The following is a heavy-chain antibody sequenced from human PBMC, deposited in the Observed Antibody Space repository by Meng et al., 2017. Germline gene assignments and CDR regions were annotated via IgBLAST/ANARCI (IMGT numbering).Heavy chain of an antibody. V-gene: IGHV3-23*01. CDR1: GFTFSSYA. Sequence: GESLKIPCAASGFTFSSYAMSWVRQAPGKGLEWVSAISGSGGSTYYADSVKGRFTISRDNSKNTLYLQMNSLRAEDTAVYYCARAVVVPAAMYYFDHWGQGTLVTVSS. J-gene: IGHJ4*02. CDR3: ARAVVVPAAMYYFDH. D-gene: IGHD2-2*01. CDR2: ISGSGGST.